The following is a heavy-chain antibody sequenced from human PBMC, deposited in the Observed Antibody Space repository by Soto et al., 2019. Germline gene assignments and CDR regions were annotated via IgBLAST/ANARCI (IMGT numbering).Heavy chain of an antibody. CDR2: ISGSGGST. CDR1: GFTFSSYA. V-gene: IGHV3-23*01. J-gene: IGHJ4*02. D-gene: IGHD3-10*01. CDR3: AKDRSDYYTNDY. Sequence: HPGGSLRLSCAASGFTFSSYAMSWVRQAPGKGLEWVSAISGSGGSTYYADSVKGRFTISRDNSKNTLYLQMNSLRAEDTAVYYCAKDRSDYYTNDYWGQGTLVTVSS.